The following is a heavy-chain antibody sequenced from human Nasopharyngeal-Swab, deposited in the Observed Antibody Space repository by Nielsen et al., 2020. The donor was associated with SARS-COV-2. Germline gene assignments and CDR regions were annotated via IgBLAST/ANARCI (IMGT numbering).Heavy chain of an antibody. CDR3: ARCLLTTVTTYWYFDL. D-gene: IGHD4-17*01. J-gene: IGHJ2*01. CDR2: INHSGST. CDR1: GGSFSGYY. V-gene: IGHV4-34*01. Sequence: SETLSLTCAVYGGSFSGYYWSWIRQPPGKGLEWIGEINHSGSTNYNPSLKSRVTISVDTSKNQFSLKLSSVTAADTAVYYCARCLLTTVTTYWYFDLWGRGTLVTVSS.